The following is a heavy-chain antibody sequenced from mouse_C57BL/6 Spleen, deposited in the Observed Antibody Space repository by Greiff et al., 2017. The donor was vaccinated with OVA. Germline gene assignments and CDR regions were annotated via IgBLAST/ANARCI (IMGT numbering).Heavy chain of an antibody. CDR1: GYAFSSSW. CDR2: IYPGDGDT. Sequence: VHLVESGPELVKPGASVKISCKASGYAFSSSWMNWVKQRPGKGLEWIGRIYPGDGDTNYNGKFKGKATLTADKSSSTAYMQLSSLTSEDSAVYFCARRRDYDERGFDYWGQGTTLTVSS. V-gene: IGHV1-82*01. CDR3: ARRRDYDERGFDY. J-gene: IGHJ2*01. D-gene: IGHD2-4*01.